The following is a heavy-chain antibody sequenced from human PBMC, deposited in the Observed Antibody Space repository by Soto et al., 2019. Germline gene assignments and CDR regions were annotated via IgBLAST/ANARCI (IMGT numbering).Heavy chain of an antibody. V-gene: IGHV3-15*07. CDR3: IGKITIYGLVFLY. D-gene: IGHD3-3*01. Sequence: EVQLVEAGGGLVEPGGSLGLSCTASGFSFTSAWMYWVRQAPGKGLEWVGRIKSETDGGTTAFTATVKDRFTISRDDAENTLSLHMNSLMTEHTAGYYCIGKITIYGLVFLYGGPGNPVTASS. CDR2: IKSETDGGTT. J-gene: IGHJ4*02. CDR1: GFSFTSAW.